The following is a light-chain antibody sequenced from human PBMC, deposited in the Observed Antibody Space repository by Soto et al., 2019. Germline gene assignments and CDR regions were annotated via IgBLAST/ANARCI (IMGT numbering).Light chain of an antibody. CDR3: QQHSNSPLT. J-gene: IGKJ1*01. Sequence: EIVLTQSPGTLTLSPGESAALSCRASQTISNNYLVWYRQKPGQAPRLLIYAVSSRAAGIPDRFSGSGSGTDFALTIARLEPEDAAVYYCQQHSNSPLTCGQGTRVEI. CDR1: QTISNNY. CDR2: AVS. V-gene: IGKV3D-20*02.